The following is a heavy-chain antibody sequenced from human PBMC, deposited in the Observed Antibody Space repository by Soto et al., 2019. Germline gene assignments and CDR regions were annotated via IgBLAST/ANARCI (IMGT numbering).Heavy chain of an antibody. J-gene: IGHJ4*02. CDR1: GYSFTSYW. V-gene: IGHV5-10-1*01. Sequence: GESLKISCKGSGYSFTSYWISWVRQMPGKGLEWMGRIDPSDSDTNYSPSFQGHVTISADKSISTAYLQWSSLKASDTAMYYCAISYSSSPYYFDYWGQGTLVTVPQ. CDR2: IDPSDSDT. CDR3: AISYSSSPYYFDY. D-gene: IGHD6-6*01.